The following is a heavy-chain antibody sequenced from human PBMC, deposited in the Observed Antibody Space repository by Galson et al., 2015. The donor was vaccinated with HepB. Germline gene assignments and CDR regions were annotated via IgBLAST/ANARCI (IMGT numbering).Heavy chain of an antibody. CDR1: GFTLSSYW. J-gene: IGHJ4*02. V-gene: IGHV3-7*03. CDR3: ARPRGSGSGSYLGD. CDR2: IRQDGSEK. Sequence: SLRLSCAASGFTLSSYWMNWVRQAPGKGLEWVANIRQDGSEKYYVDSVKGRFTISRDNAKNSLYLQMNSLRGEDTAVYYCARPRGSGSGSYLGDWGLGTLVTVSS. D-gene: IGHD3-10*01.